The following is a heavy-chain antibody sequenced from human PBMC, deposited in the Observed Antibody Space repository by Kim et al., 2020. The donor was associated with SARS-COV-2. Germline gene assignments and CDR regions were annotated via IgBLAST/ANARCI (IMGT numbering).Heavy chain of an antibody. CDR3: TRFDY. CDR2: IKTKTEGGTI. CDR1: GFTLRNAW. Sequence: GGSLRLSCAASGFTLRNAWMSWVRQAPGKGLEWVGRIKTKTEGGTIDYAAPVKGIFTITREASENMLFLPMNSLKPEATAVYYCTRFDYSGHGTLVTVS. J-gene: IGHJ5*01. V-gene: IGHV3-15*01.